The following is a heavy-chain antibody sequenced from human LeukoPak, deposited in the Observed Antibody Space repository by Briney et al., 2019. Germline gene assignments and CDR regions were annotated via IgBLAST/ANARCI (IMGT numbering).Heavy chain of an antibody. CDR1: GGSFSGYY. D-gene: IGHD2-21*01. J-gene: IGHJ3*02. CDR3: ARESIVALYAFDI. V-gene: IGHV4-34*01. Sequence: SETLSLTCAVYGGSFSGYYWSWIRQPPGKGLEWIGEINHSGSTNYNPSLKSRVTISVDTSKNQFSLKLSSVTAADTAVYYCARESIVALYAFDIWGQGTMVTVSS. CDR2: INHSGST.